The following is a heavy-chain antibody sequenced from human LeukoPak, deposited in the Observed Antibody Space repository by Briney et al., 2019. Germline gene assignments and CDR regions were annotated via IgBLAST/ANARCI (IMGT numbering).Heavy chain of an antibody. CDR1: GYTFTSYD. V-gene: IGHV1-8*01. CDR2: MNPNSGNT. J-gene: IGHJ6*02. CDR3: GRVVPAAIGPVFSYGMDV. Sequence: ASVKVSCKASGYTFTSYDINWVRQATGQGLEWMGWMNPNSGNTGYAQKFQGRVTMTRNTSISTAYMELSSLRSDDTAEYYCGRVVPAAIGPVFSYGMDVWGQGTTVTVSS. D-gene: IGHD2-2*01.